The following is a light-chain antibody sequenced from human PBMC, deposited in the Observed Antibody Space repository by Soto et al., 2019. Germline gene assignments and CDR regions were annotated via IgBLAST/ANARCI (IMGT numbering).Light chain of an antibody. V-gene: IGLV2-14*01. CDR2: EVS. CDR3: SSYTTSSTLV. Sequence: QSVLTQPASVSGSPGQSITISCTGTSSDVGGYNYVSWYQQHPGKAPKLLIYEVSNRPSGLSNRFSGSKSGNTASLTISGLQAEDEADYLCSSYTTSSTLVFGTGTKATV. J-gene: IGLJ1*01. CDR1: SSDVGGYNY.